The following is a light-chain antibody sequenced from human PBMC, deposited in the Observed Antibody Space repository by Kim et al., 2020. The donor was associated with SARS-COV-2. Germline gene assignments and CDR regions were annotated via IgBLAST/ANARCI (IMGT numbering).Light chain of an antibody. CDR3: QQYFNYPLT. V-gene: IGKV1-5*01. J-gene: IGKJ3*01. CDR1: QSLNDW. CDR2: DVS. Sequence: ASVGDTVIITCRASQSLNDWLAWYQQKPGEAPKLLVYDVSNLESGVPSRFSGSGSGTELTLTISRLQPDDFATYYCQQYFNYPLTFGPGTKVDIK.